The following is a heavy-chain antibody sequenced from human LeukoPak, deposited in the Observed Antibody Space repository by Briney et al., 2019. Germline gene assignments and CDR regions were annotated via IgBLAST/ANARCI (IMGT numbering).Heavy chain of an antibody. Sequence: GGSLRLSCAASGFTFYTYAMSWVRQAPGKGLEWVSSISSSSSYIYYADSVKGRFTISRDNAKNSLYLQMNSLRAEDTAVYYCAELGITMIGGVWGKGTTVTISS. D-gene: IGHD3-10*02. J-gene: IGHJ6*04. V-gene: IGHV3-21*01. CDR1: GFTFYTYA. CDR2: ISSSSSYI. CDR3: AELGITMIGGV.